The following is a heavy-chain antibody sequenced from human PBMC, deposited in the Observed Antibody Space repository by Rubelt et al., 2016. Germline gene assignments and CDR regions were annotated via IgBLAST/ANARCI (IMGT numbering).Heavy chain of an antibody. V-gene: IGHV7-4-1*02. Sequence: QVQLVQSGSELKKPGASVKVSCKASGYTFTSYAMNWVRQAPGQGLEWMGWINTNTGNPTYAQGFTEGFAFPWDTSVSTAYLQFSSLKAEDTAVDYCARGMRWFGENYWGQGTLVTVSS. CDR3: ARGMRWFGENY. CDR1: GYTFTSYA. CDR2: INTNTGNP. D-gene: IGHD3-10*01. J-gene: IGHJ4*02.